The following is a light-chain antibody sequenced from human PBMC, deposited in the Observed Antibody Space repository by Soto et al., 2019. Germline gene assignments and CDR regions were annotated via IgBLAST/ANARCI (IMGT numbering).Light chain of an antibody. V-gene: IGKV3-20*01. Sequence: EIVLTQSPGTLSLSPGERATLSCRASQSVSSSYLAWYQRKPGQAPRLLIYGASSRATGIPDRFSGSGSGTDFTLTISRLEPEDFAMYYCQQYGRSPLVTFGQGTRLEIK. CDR1: QSVSSSY. J-gene: IGKJ5*01. CDR3: QQYGRSPLVT. CDR2: GAS.